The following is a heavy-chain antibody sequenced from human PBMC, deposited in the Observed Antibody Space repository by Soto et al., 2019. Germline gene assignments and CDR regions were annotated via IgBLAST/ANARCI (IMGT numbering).Heavy chain of an antibody. Sequence: EVQLVESGGDLVQPGGSLRLSCAASGFTFSSYWMHWVRQAPGKGLVWVSGINFDGSRTYYADSVKGRFTISRDNAKNTLYLQMNSLRAEDTAVYYCARGVSSSFYNWGQGTLVTVSS. CDR3: ARGVSSSFYN. J-gene: IGHJ4*02. V-gene: IGHV3-74*01. D-gene: IGHD2-8*01. CDR1: GFTFSSYW. CDR2: INFDGSRT.